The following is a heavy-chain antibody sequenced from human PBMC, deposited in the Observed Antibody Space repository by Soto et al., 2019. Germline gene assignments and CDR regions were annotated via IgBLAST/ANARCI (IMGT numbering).Heavy chain of an antibody. CDR3: ARSRDGYNLNPIDQ. CDR2: FFYTGST. Sequence: QVQLQVSGPGLVKPSATLSLSCTVSTGSTNSFYWSWIRQPPGKGLEWIGYFFYTGSTNHNPSLKSRVTISLDMSSSQFSLSLSSVTAADTAMYYCARSRDGYNLNPIDQWGQGLLLTVSS. J-gene: IGHJ4*02. D-gene: IGHD5-12*01. CDR1: TGSTNSFY. V-gene: IGHV4-59*01.